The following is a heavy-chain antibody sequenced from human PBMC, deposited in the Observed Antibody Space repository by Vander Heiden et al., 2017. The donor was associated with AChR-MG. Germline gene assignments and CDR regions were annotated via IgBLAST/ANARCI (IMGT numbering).Heavy chain of an antibody. CDR2: IIPIFGTA. CDR3: ARPYCSSTSCYLGNNWFDP. V-gene: IGHV1-69*06. D-gene: IGHD2-2*01. CDR1: GGTFSSYA. Sequence: QVQLVQSGAEVKKPGSSVKVSCKASGGTFSSYAISWLRQAPGQGLEWMGGIIPIFGTANYAQKFQGRVTITADKSTSTAYMELSSLRSEDTAVYYCARPYCSSTSCYLGNNWFDPWGQGTLVTVSS. J-gene: IGHJ5*02.